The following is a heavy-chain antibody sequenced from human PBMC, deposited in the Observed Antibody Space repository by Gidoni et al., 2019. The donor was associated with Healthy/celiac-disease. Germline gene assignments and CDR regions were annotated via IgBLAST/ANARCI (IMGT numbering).Heavy chain of an antibody. CDR2: ISSSSSYI. CDR3: ARGGVYDYGDY. D-gene: IGHD1-20*01. Sequence: EVQLVESGGGLVKPGGSLRLSCAASGLTFSSHSMNWVPQAPGKGLEWVSSISSSSSYIYHAYSVKGRFTISRDNAKNSLYLQMNSLRAEDTAVYYCARGGVYDYGDYWGQGTLVTVSS. J-gene: IGHJ4*02. V-gene: IGHV3-21*01. CDR1: GLTFSSHS.